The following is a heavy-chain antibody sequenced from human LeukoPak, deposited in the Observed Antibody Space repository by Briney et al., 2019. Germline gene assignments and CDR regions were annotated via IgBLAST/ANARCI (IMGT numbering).Heavy chain of an antibody. V-gene: IGHV4-34*01. CDR3: ARKTKRVRGVINRYYYYYMDV. J-gene: IGHJ6*03. CDR1: GGSFSGYY. CDR2: INHSGST. Sequence: ASETLSLTCAVYGGSFSGYYWSWIRQPPGKGLEWIGEINHSGSTNYNPSLKSRVTISVDTSKNQFSLKLSSVTAADTAVYYCARKTKRVRGVINRYYYYYMDVWGKGTTVTVSS. D-gene: IGHD3-10*01.